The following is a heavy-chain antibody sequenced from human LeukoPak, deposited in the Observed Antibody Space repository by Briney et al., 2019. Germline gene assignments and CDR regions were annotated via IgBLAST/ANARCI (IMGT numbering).Heavy chain of an antibody. CDR2: IYGSGST. CDR3: ARNVGWYSHDS. J-gene: IGHJ4*02. V-gene: IGHV4-59*08. CDR1: GDSLSSHY. Sequence: SETLSLTCTVSGDSLSSHYWSWIRQPPGKGLEWIGYIYGSGSTHYDPSLRSRVTISEDTSKNQFSQKLTSVTAADTAVYYCARNVGWYSHDSWGQGTLVTVSS. D-gene: IGHD6-19*01.